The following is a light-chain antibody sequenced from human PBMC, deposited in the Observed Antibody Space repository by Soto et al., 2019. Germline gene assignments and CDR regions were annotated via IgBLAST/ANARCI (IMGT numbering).Light chain of an antibody. CDR1: TSNIGSNT. Sequence: QSVVTQPPSASGTPGQRGTISCSGSTSNIGSNTVTWFQQFPGTAPKVLIYNDNYRPSGVPDRFSGSKFGASASLAISGLRSEDEADYYCAVWDDSVNEWVFGGGTKLTVL. CDR2: NDN. V-gene: IGLV1-44*01. J-gene: IGLJ3*02. CDR3: AVWDDSVNEWV.